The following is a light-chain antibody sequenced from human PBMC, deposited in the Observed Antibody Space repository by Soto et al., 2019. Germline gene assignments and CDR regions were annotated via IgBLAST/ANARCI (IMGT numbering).Light chain of an antibody. CDR2: ANS. CDR1: SSNIGAGYD. CDR3: QSYDSSLSGYV. V-gene: IGLV1-40*01. Sequence: QSALTQPPSVSVAPGQRVTISCTGSSSNIGAGYDVHWYQQLPGTAPKLLIYANSNRPSGVPGRFSASKSGTSASLAITGLQAEYEADYYCQSYDSSLSGYVFGPGTKVTV. J-gene: IGLJ1*01.